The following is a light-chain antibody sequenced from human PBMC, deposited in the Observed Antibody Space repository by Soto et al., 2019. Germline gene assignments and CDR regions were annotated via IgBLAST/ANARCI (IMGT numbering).Light chain of an antibody. CDR2: EAS. CDR3: CSYAGSFTYV. CDR1: SSDVGSGSHNL. Sequence: QSVLTQPASVSGSPGQSITISCTGPSSDVGSGSHNLVSWYQQRPGKVPKLMIYEASKRPSGVSNRVSGSKSGYTASLTISGLQAEYEADYFYCSYAGSFTYVFGTGTKVTVL. V-gene: IGLV2-23*01. J-gene: IGLJ1*01.